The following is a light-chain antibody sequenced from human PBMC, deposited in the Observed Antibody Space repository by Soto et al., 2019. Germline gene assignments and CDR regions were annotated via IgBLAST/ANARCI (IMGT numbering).Light chain of an antibody. CDR2: GAS. Sequence: EIVMTQSPATLSVSPGERATLSCRASQSVSSNLAWYQQKPGQAPRLRIYGASTRATGIPARFSGSGSGTEFTLTISSLQSEDFAVYYCQQYNNWRMYTFGQGTKLEIK. CDR3: QQYNNWRMYT. V-gene: IGKV3-15*01. CDR1: QSVSSN. J-gene: IGKJ2*01.